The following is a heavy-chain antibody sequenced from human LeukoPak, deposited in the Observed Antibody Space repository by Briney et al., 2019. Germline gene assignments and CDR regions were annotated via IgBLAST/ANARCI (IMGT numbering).Heavy chain of an antibody. Sequence: GGSLRLSCAASGFTFSNAWMTWVRQAPGKGVEWVGRIYRNADGGTTDYAAPVKGRFTISRDDSNNTLYLQMNSLKTEDTAVYYCTTDSYCSTTTCYASSNYYYGLDAWGQGTSVTVSS. CDR3: TTDSYCSTTTCYASSNYYYGLDA. D-gene: IGHD2-2*01. CDR1: GFTFSNAW. CDR2: IYRNADGGTT. J-gene: IGHJ6*02. V-gene: IGHV3-15*05.